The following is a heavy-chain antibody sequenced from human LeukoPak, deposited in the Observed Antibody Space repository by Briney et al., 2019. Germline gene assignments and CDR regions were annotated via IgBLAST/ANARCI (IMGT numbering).Heavy chain of an antibody. V-gene: IGHV3-9*01. Sequence: GGSLRLSCAASGFTLDDYAMHWVRQAPGKGLEWVSGISWNSGSIGYADSVKGRFTISRDNAKNSLYLQMNSLRAEDTALYYCAKDSARAVFDYWGQGTLVTVSS. CDR2: ISWNSGSI. D-gene: IGHD6-19*01. J-gene: IGHJ4*02. CDR1: GFTLDDYA. CDR3: AKDSARAVFDY.